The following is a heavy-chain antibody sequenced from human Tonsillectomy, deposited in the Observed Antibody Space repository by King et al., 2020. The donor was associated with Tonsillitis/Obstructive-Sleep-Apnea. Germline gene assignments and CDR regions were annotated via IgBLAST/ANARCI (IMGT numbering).Heavy chain of an antibody. CDR2: INPSSGIT. J-gene: IGHJ4*02. D-gene: IGHD2-15*01. Sequence: QLVQSGAEVKKPGASVKGSCKASGYTFTRNYIHWVRQAPVQGLEWMGIINPSSGITTYAQKFQGRVTMTRDTPTSTVNMELRSLRSEDTAVYYCVRDDKDGRYFDYWGQGSLVTVSS. CDR3: VRDDKDGRYFDY. V-gene: IGHV1-46*01. CDR1: GYTFTRNY.